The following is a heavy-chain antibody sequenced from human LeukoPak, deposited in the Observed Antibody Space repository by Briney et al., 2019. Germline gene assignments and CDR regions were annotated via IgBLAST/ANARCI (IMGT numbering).Heavy chain of an antibody. J-gene: IGHJ3*02. CDR1: GFTFSSYS. V-gene: IGHV3-48*01. D-gene: IGHD3-3*01. Sequence: GGSLRLSCAASGFTFSSYSMNWVRQAPGKGLEWVSYISSSSSTIYYADSVKGRFTISRDNAKNSLYLQMNSLRAENTAVYYCAKDIGRRIFGVAYDAFHIWGQGTMVAVSS. CDR2: ISSSSSTI. CDR3: AKDIGRRIFGVAYDAFHI.